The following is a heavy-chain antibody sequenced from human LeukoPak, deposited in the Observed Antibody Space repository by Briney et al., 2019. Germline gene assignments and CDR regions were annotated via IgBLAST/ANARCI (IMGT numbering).Heavy chain of an antibody. J-gene: IGHJ6*02. V-gene: IGHV4-30-2*01. D-gene: IGHD5-18*01. CDR2: IYHSGST. CDR1: GGSISSGGYS. CDR3: ARGYSYGSYYGMDV. Sequence: SETLSLTCAVSGGSISSGGYSWSWIRQPPGKGLEWIGYIYHSGSTYYNPSLKSRVTISVDRSKNQFSLKLSSVTAADTAVYYCARGYSYGSYYGMDVWGQGTTVTVSS.